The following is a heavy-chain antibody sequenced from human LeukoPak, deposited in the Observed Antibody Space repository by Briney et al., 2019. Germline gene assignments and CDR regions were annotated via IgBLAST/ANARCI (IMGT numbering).Heavy chain of an antibody. CDR2: ISGSGGST. J-gene: IGHJ4*03. CDR1: GFTFSSYA. D-gene: IGHD1-1*01. Sequence: PGGSLRLSCAASGFTFSSYAMSWVRQAPGKGLEWVSTISGSGGSTYYTDSGKGRFTISRDNSKNTVYLQMDSQRAEDTAVYYCAKQLRPPPVHFDYWGKGTTVTVSS. CDR3: AKQLRPPPVHFDY. V-gene: IGHV3-23*01.